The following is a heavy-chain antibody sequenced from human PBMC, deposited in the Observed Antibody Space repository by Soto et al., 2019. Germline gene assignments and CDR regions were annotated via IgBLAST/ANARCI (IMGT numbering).Heavy chain of an antibody. J-gene: IGHJ6*03. Sequence: SVKVSCKASGGTFSSYTISWVRQAPGQGLEWMGRIIPILGIANYAQKFQGRVTITADKSTSTAYMELSSLRSEDTAVYYCGRDPAYYDILTGYFDPYYYYMDVWGKGTTVTVSS. V-gene: IGHV1-69*04. CDR2: IIPILGIA. CDR3: GRDPAYYDILTGYFDPYYYYMDV. CDR1: GGTFSSYT. D-gene: IGHD3-9*01.